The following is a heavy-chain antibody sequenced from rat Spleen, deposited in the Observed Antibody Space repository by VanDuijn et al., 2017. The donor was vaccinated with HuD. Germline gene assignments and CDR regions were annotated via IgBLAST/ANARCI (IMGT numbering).Heavy chain of an antibody. CDR3: TAASNEY. J-gene: IGHJ2*01. V-gene: IGHV10-5*01. CDR2: IRTKPNYYAT. Sequence: VHLVESGGGLVQPGRSLKLSCAASGFTFSNAAMYWVRQAPGKGLECVARIRTKPNYYATYYTDSVKGRFTISRDDSKNMVYLQMENLKTEDTAMYYCTAASNEYWGQGVMVTVSS. D-gene: IGHD3-1*01. CDR1: GFTFSNAA.